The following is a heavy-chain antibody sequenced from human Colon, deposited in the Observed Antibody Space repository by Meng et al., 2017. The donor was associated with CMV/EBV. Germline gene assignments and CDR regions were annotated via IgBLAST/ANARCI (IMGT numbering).Heavy chain of an antibody. D-gene: IGHD2-2*02. CDR1: GFTFNDFD. CDR2: ISGSGVTT. CDR3: AKDGRYCSSASCYIPPGYFYAMDV. J-gene: IGHJ6*02. Sequence: GESLKISCSASGFTFNDFDMTWVRQAPGKGLEWVSSISGSGVTTYYSDAVKGRFTISRDNSRNTLHLQINSLRADDTAVYYCAKDGRYCSSASCYIPPGYFYAMDVWGQGTTVTVSS. V-gene: IGHV3-23*01.